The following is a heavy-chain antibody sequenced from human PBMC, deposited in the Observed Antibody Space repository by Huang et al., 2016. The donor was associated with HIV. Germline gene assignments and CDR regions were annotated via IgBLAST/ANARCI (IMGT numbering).Heavy chain of an antibody. CDR3: ATSTPDVGAGVLRSAFDI. Sequence: QVQLVESGAELKKPGASVRVSCRVSGYTVSELSLHWVRQAPEKGLEWMGGFDLEEGETIYAQRLQGRVTMTEDTSTDTAYMELSSLRPEDTAVYYCATSTPDVGAGVLRSAFDIWGQGTMVTVSS. D-gene: IGHD2-15*01. CDR1: GYTVSELS. CDR2: FDLEEGET. J-gene: IGHJ3*02. V-gene: IGHV1-24*01.